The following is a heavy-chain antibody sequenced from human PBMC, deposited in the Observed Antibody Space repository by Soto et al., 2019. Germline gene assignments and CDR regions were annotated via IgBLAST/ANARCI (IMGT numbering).Heavy chain of an antibody. CDR1: GFTFGDYA. J-gene: IGHJ5*02. V-gene: IGHV3-49*03. D-gene: IGHD3-10*01. CDR3: TIEAALWFGEYPYNWFDP. Sequence: GGSLRLSCTASGFTFGDYAMSWFRQAPGKGLEWVGFIRSKAYGGTTEYAASVKGRFTISRDDSKSIAYLQMNSLKTEDTALFYCTIEAALWFGEYPYNWFDPWGQGTLVTVSS. CDR2: IRSKAYGGTT.